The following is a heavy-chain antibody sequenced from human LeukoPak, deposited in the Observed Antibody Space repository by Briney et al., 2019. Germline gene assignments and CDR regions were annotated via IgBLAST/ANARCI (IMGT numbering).Heavy chain of an antibody. CDR3: ARDLRMVRGATDAFDI. J-gene: IGHJ3*02. Sequence: GGSLRLSCAASGFTFSNAWMSWVRQAPGKGLEWVANIKQDGSEKYYVDSVKGRFTTSRDNAKNSLYLQMNSLRAEDTAVYYCARDLRMVRGATDAFDIWGQGTMVTVSS. CDR1: GFTFSNAW. V-gene: IGHV3-7*01. CDR2: IKQDGSEK. D-gene: IGHD3-10*01.